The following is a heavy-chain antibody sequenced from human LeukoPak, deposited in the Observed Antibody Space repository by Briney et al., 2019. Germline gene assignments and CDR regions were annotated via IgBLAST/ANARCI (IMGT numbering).Heavy chain of an antibody. D-gene: IGHD6-13*01. V-gene: IGHV4-34*01. CDR1: GGSFSGYY. J-gene: IGHJ5*02. CDR2: INHSGST. Sequence: NPSETLSLTCAVYGGSFSGYYWSWIRQPPGKGLEWIGEINHSGSTNYNPSLKSRVTISVDTSKNQFSLKLSSVTAAGTAVYYCARSFYSSSWYRRWFDPWGQGTLVTVSS. CDR3: ARSFYSSSWYRRWFDP.